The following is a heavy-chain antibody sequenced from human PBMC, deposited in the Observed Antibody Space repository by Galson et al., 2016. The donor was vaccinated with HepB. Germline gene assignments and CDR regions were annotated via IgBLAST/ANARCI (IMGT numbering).Heavy chain of an antibody. Sequence: SVKVSCKASGGTFSSYAISWVRQAPGQGLEWMGGISAYNGNTNYAQKFQGRVTMTVETSATTAYMELRSLTSDDTAFYYCARDQFWGYGGFEQRALDIWGQGTMVTASS. CDR1: GGTFSSYA. V-gene: IGHV1-18*01. CDR3: ARDQFWGYGGFEQRALDI. D-gene: IGHD4-23*01. CDR2: ISAYNGNT. J-gene: IGHJ3*02.